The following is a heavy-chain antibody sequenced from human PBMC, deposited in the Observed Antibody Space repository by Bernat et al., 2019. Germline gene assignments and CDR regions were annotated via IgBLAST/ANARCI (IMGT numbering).Heavy chain of an antibody. CDR3: AKSYCSSTSCSYYFDY. CDR2: ISGIGGST. J-gene: IGHJ4*02. V-gene: IGHV3-23*04. Sequence: EVQLVESGGGLVQPGGSLRLSCAASGFTFSSYAMSWVRQAPGKGLEWVSAISGIGGSTYYADSVKGRFTISRDNSKNTLYLQMNSLRAEDTAVYYCAKSYCSSTSCSYYFDYWGQGTLVTVSS. CDR1: GFTFSSYA. D-gene: IGHD2-2*01.